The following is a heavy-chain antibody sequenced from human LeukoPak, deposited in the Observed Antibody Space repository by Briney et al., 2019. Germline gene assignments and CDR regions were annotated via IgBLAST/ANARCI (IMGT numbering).Heavy chain of an antibody. CDR2: INAGNGNT. J-gene: IGHJ5*02. CDR3: ARGMVPLNWFDP. D-gene: IGHD3-10*01. CDR1: GYTFTSYA. Sequence: ASVKVSCKASGYTFTSYAMHWVRQAPGQRLEWMGWINAGNGNTKYSQEFQGRVTITRDTSASTAYMELSSLRSEDMAVYYCARGMVPLNWFDPWGQGTLVTVSS. V-gene: IGHV1-3*03.